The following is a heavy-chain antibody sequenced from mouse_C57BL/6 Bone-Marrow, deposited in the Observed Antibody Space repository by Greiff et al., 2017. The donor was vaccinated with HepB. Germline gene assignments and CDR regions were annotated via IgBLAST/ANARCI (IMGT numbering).Heavy chain of an antibody. J-gene: IGHJ2*01. CDR2: IDPENGDT. D-gene: IGHD2-1*01. V-gene: IGHV14-4*01. CDR3: TTIFYGNYFDY. CDR1: GFNIKDDY. Sequence: EVQLQQSGAELVRPGASVKLSCTASGFNIKDDYMHWVKQRPEQGLEWIGWIDPENGDTESASKFQGKATITADTSSNTAYLQLSSLTSEDTAVYYCTTIFYGNYFDYWGQGTTLTVSS.